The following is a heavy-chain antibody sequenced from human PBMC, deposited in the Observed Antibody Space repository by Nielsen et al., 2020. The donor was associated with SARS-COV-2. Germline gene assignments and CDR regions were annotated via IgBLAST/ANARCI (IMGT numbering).Heavy chain of an antibody. D-gene: IGHD2-2*01. V-gene: IGHV3-23*01. CDR1: GFAFRTYA. CDR3: TKVPRYCSSTSCLNFDY. Sequence: GGSLRLSCAASGFAFRTYAMRWVRQAAGKGLEWVSAISGSGGSTYYADSVKGRFTISRDNSKNMLYLQMNSLRAEDTAVFYCTKVPRYCSSTSCLNFDYWGQGALVTVSS. CDR2: ISGSGGST. J-gene: IGHJ4*02.